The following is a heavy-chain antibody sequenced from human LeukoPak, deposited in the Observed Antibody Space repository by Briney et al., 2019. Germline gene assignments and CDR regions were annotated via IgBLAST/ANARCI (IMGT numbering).Heavy chain of an antibody. D-gene: IGHD3-22*01. CDR3: ASRGDYYDSSGYQGNFDY. V-gene: IGHV1-2*02. CDR1: GYTFTGYY. Sequence: ASVTVSCKASGYTFTGYYMHWVRQAPGQGLEWMGWINPNSGGTNYAQKFRGRVTKTRDTSISTAYMELSRLGSDDTAVYYCASRGDYYDSSGYQGNFDYWGQGTLVTVSS. CDR2: INPNSGGT. J-gene: IGHJ4*02.